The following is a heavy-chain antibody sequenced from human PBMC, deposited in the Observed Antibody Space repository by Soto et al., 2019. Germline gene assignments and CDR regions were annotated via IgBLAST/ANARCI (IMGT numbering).Heavy chain of an antibody. CDR1: GFTFSSYA. V-gene: IGHV3-23*01. D-gene: IGHD3-10*01. CDR2: ISGSGGST. J-gene: IGHJ4*02. Sequence: GGSLRLSCAASGFTFSSYAMSWVRQAPGKGLEWVSAISGSGGSTYYADSVKGRFTISRDNSKNTLYLQMNSLRAEDTAVYYCAKDRGCYGSGSYIRDWGQGTLVTVSS. CDR3: AKDRGCYGSGSYIRD.